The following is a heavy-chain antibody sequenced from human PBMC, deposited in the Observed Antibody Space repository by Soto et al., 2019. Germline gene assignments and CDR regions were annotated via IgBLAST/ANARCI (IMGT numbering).Heavy chain of an antibody. D-gene: IGHD3-10*01. Sequence: ASVKVSCKASGYTFTSYGISWVRQAPGQGLEWMGWISAYNGNTNYAQKLQGRVTMTTDTSTSTAYMELRSLRSDDTAVYYCARAVHGSGSYYGAFDVWGRGTMVTVSS. J-gene: IGHJ3*01. V-gene: IGHV1-18*01. CDR1: GYTFTSYG. CDR3: ARAVHGSGSYYGAFDV. CDR2: ISAYNGNT.